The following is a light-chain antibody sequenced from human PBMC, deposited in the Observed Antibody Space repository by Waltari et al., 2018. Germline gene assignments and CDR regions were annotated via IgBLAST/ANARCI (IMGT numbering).Light chain of an antibody. CDR1: QSVSSS. J-gene: IGKJ2*01. CDR3: QQRSNWPRT. Sequence: EIVFTQSPATLSLSPGERAPLASRANQSVSSSLAWYQQKPGQAPRLLIYDASNRAPGIPARFSGSGSGTDFTLTISSLEPEDFAVYYCQQRSNWPRTCGQGTKLEIK. CDR2: DAS. V-gene: IGKV3-11*01.